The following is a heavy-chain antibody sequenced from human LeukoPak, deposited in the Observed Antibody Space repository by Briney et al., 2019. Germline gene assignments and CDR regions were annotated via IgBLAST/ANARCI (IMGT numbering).Heavy chain of an antibody. CDR1: GGSFSGYY. Sequence: SETLSLTCAVYGGSFSGYYWSWIRQHPGKGLEWIGEINHSGSTNYNPSLKSRVTISVDTSKNQFSLKLSSVTAADTAVYYCAPLIAAADMEGYWGQGTLVTVSS. CDR2: INHSGST. D-gene: IGHD6-13*01. CDR3: APLIAAADMEGY. V-gene: IGHV4-34*01. J-gene: IGHJ4*02.